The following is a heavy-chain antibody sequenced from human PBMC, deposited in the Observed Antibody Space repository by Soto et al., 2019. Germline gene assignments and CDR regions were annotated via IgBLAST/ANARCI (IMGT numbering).Heavy chain of an antibody. D-gene: IGHD6-19*01. CDR1: GYSFTSYW. Sequence: EVQLVQSGAEVKKPGESLKISCKGSGYSFTSYWIGWVRQMPGKGLEWMGIIYPGDSDTRYSPSFQGQVTISADRSISTAYLQSSSLKASDTAMNYRARHYLVVAGTMGYDACDIWGRGTMVTVSS. V-gene: IGHV5-51*01. CDR2: IYPGDSDT. CDR3: ARHYLVVAGTMGYDACDI. J-gene: IGHJ3*02.